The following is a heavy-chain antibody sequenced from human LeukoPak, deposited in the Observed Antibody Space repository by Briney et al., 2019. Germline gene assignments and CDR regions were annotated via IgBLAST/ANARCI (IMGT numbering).Heavy chain of an antibody. Sequence: GGSLRLSCAVSDFTFSSYEMNWVRQAPGKGLEWVSYITADGTDKYDADSVKGRFTISRDNAKNSLYLQMNSLRVDDTAIYYCAREVKWELPDYWGQGTLVTVSS. CDR3: AREVKWELPDY. CDR2: ITADGTDK. D-gene: IGHD1-26*01. J-gene: IGHJ4*02. CDR1: DFTFSSYE. V-gene: IGHV3-48*03.